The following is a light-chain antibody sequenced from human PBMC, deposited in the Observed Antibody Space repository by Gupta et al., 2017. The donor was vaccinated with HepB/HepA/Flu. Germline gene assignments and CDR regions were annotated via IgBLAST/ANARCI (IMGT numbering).Light chain of an antibody. CDR1: SGSIASTY. J-gene: IGLJ3*02. V-gene: IGLV6-57*03. CDR3: QSYDSSNRV. Sequence: NFMLTQPHSVSESPWKTVTISCTRSSGSIASTYVQWYQPRPGSAPTTVIDEDNQRPSGVPDRFSGSIDSSSNSASLTISGLKTEDEADYYCQSYDSSNRVFGGGTKLTVL. CDR2: EDN.